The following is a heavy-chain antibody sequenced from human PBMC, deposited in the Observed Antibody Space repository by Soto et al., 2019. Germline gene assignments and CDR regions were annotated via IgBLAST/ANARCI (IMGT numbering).Heavy chain of an antibody. CDR2: ISGSGGST. D-gene: IGHD4-17*01. V-gene: IGHV3-23*01. Sequence: EVQLLGSGGGLVQPGGSLRLSCAASGFTFSSYAMSWVRQAPGKGLEWVSAISGSGGSTYYADSVKGRFTISRDNSKNTLYLQMNGLRAEDTAVYYCAKDEFDDYGEEGGNWFDPWGQGTLVTVSS. CDR3: AKDEFDDYGEEGGNWFDP. CDR1: GFTFSSYA. J-gene: IGHJ5*02.